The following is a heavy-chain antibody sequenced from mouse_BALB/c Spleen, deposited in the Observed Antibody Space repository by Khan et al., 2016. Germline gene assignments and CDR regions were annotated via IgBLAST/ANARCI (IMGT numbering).Heavy chain of an antibody. Sequence: VQLKESGPGLVKPSQSLSLTCTVTGYSITSDYAWNWIRQFPGNKLEWMGYIRYSGSTTYNPSLKSRISITREQSKHQFFLQLYSVTTEDTATYYCTSSPTATRYFDVWGAGTTVTGSS. J-gene: IGHJ1*01. CDR2: IRYSGST. D-gene: IGHD1-2*01. CDR3: TSSPTATRYFDV. CDR1: GYSITSDYA. V-gene: IGHV3-2*02.